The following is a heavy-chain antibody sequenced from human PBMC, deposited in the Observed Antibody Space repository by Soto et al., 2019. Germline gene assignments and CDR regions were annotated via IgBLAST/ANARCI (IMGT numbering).Heavy chain of an antibody. CDR1: GGSFSGYY. Sequence: PSETLSLTCAVYGGSFSGYYWGWIRQPPGKGLEWIGEINHSGSTNYNPSLKSRVTISVDTSKNQFSLKLSSVTAADTAVYYCATNPKITGTTSYNYYYYGMDVWGQGTTVTVSS. CDR3: ATNPKITGTTSYNYYYYGMDV. J-gene: IGHJ6*02. D-gene: IGHD1-20*01. CDR2: INHSGST. V-gene: IGHV4-34*01.